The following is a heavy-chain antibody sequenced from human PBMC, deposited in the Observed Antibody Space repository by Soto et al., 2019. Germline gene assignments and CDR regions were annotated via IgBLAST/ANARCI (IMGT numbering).Heavy chain of an antibody. Sequence: ASVKVSCKASGYTFTSYGISWVRQAPGQGLEWMGWISAYNGNTNYAQKLQGRVTMTTDTSTSTAYMELRSLRSDDTAVYYCARDQGSYYDRSGYYYVPGLGRFDPWGQ. CDR3: ARDQGSYYDRSGYYYVPGLGRFDP. CDR1: GYTFTSYG. J-gene: IGHJ5*02. D-gene: IGHD3-22*01. CDR2: ISAYNGNT. V-gene: IGHV1-18*01.